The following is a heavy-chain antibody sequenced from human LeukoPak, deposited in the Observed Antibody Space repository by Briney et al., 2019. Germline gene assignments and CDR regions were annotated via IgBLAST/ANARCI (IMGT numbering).Heavy chain of an antibody. CDR2: INRDGSEK. Sequence: GGSLRLSCAASGLTFNTYWMTWVRQAPGKGLEWVANINRDGSEKNYVGSVRGRFTISGDNTKNSLYLQMNSLTVEDTAVYYCGRGPGYRSDYWGQGTLVTVSS. CDR1: GLTFNTYW. CDR3: GRGPGYRSDY. J-gene: IGHJ4*02. V-gene: IGHV3-7*05. D-gene: IGHD5-12*01.